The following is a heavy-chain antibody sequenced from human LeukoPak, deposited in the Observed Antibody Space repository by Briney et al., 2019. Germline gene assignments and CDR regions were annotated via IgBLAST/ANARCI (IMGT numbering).Heavy chain of an antibody. CDR1: VLTFSSYA. Sequence: PGGSLRLTCAASVLTFSSYAMSWVRQAPGKGLEWVSLISGDGGSTYYADSVKGRFTISRNNSKNSLYLQMNSLRTEDTALYYCAKGGPNYDILTGYSFDYWGQGTPVTVSS. CDR2: ISGDGGST. D-gene: IGHD3-9*01. V-gene: IGHV3-43*02. CDR3: AKGGPNYDILTGYSFDY. J-gene: IGHJ4*02.